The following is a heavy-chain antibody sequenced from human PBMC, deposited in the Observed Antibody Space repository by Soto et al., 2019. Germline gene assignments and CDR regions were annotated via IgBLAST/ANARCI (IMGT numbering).Heavy chain of an antibody. V-gene: IGHV3-15*01. D-gene: IGHD5-12*01. CDR3: ADMPVATTADY. J-gene: IGHJ4*02. CDR1: GFTFANAW. Sequence: EVQLVESGGGLVKPGGSLRLSCVGSGFTFANAWMNWVRQAPGKGLEWVGLIKTNAEGGTTNYAAPVKGRFTISRDDSKDTVYLHMSSLTTEDTAVYYCADMPVATTADYWGRGTVVTVSS. CDR2: IKTNAEGGTT.